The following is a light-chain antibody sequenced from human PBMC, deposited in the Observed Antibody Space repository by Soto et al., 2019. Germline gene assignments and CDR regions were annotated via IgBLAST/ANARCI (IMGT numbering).Light chain of an antibody. CDR3: QQYNNWLGT. CDR1: QSVSSN. CDR2: GAS. V-gene: IGKV3-15*01. J-gene: IGKJ1*01. Sequence: EIVMTQSPATLSVYRGERATLSCRASQSVSSNLAWYQQKPGQAPRLLIYGASTRATGIPARFSGSGSGTEFTLTISSLQSEDFAVYYCQQYNNWLGTFGQGTKVEIK.